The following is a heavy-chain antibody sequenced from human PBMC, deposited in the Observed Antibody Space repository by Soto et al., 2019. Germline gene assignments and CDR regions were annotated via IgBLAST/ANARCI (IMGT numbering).Heavy chain of an antibody. D-gene: IGHD2-2*01. CDR2: ISGSGGST. Sequence: QAGGSLRLSCAASGFTFSSYAMSWVRQAPGKGLEWVSAISGSGGSTYYADSVKGRFTISRDNSKNTLYLQMNSLRAEDTAVYYCAIYSDCSSTTNCALDYWGQGTLVTVSS. CDR1: GFTFSSYA. J-gene: IGHJ4*02. V-gene: IGHV3-23*01. CDR3: AIYSDCSSTTNCALDY.